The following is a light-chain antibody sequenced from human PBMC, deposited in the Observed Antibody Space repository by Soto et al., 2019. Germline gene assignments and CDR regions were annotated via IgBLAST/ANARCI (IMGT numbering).Light chain of an antibody. J-gene: IGLJ3*02. V-gene: IGLV1-44*01. CDR2: NNN. CDR1: NFNIGSHT. Sequence: QSVLTQPPSPSGTPGQRVTISCSGSNFNIGSHTVNWYQQLPGTAPKLLIYNNNQRPSGVPYRFSGSKSGTSASLAISGLQSEDEADYYCAAWDDSLNGPVFGGGTKPTVL. CDR3: AAWDDSLNGPV.